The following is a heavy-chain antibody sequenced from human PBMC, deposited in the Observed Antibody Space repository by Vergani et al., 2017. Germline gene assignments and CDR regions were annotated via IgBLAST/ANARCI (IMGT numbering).Heavy chain of an antibody. CDR3: AKDQWGRGNYGWFDP. V-gene: IGHV3-23*01. CDR1: GFTFSTSA. Sequence: EVQLLESGGGLVQPGGSLRLSCAASGFTFSTSAMNWVRQAPGKGLEWVSSISVSGGNTYYADSVKGRFTISRDNSRDTLYLQMSSLRADDTALYYCAKDQWGRGNYGWFDPWGQGTLVTVSP. J-gene: IGHJ5*02. CDR2: ISVSGGNT. D-gene: IGHD3-16*01.